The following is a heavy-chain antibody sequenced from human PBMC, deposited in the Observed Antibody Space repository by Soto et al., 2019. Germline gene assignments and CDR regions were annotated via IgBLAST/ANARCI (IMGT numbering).Heavy chain of an antibody. V-gene: IGHV4-39*01. Sequence: LQLQESGPGLVKPSETLSLTCSVSGGSIGSSSYYWGWIRQPPGMGLEWIGTMYYSGSTYYNPSLKSRVTISVDTSKNQFSLKLTSVTAADTAVYYCARQRREYYFDYWGQGTLVTVSS. CDR1: GGSIGSSSYY. J-gene: IGHJ4*02. D-gene: IGHD3-10*01. CDR2: MYYSGST. CDR3: ARQRREYYFDY.